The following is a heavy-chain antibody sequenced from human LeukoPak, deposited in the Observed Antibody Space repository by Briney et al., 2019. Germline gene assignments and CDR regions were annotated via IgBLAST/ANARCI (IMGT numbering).Heavy chain of an antibody. V-gene: IGHV4-34*01. CDR1: GGSFSGYY. CDR2: INHSGST. Sequence: SETLSLTCAVYGGSFSGYYWSWIRQPPGKGLEWIGEINHSGSTNYNPSLKSRVTISVDTSKNQFSLKLSSVTAADTAVYYCARAGGVGASRDPLDYWGQGTLVTVSS. CDR3: ARAGGVGASRDPLDY. D-gene: IGHD1-26*01. J-gene: IGHJ4*02.